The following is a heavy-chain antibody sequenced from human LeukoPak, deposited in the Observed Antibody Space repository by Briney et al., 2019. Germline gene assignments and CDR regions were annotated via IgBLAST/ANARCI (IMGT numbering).Heavy chain of an antibody. V-gene: IGHV3-30*18. Sequence: GRSLRLSCAASGFTFSSYGMHWVRQAPGKGLEWVAVISYDGSNKYYADSVKGRFTISRDNSKNTLYLQMNSLRAEDTAVYYCAKDYCSSTSCSYFDYWGQGTLVTVSS. D-gene: IGHD2-2*01. CDR2: ISYDGSNK. CDR3: AKDYCSSTSCSYFDY. CDR1: GFTFSSYG. J-gene: IGHJ4*02.